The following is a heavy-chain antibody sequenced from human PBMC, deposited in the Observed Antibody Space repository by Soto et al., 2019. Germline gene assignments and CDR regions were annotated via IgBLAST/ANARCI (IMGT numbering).Heavy chain of an antibody. Sequence: QVQVKESGPGLVKPSETLSLTCTVSGGSITDYSWSWIRQSAGKGLEWLGRISTHGNSQYHPSLRSRVTVSIETSKTQFPANLSSVTAAGTAVNYCAIESGDNWTHEVDWGQGTLVTVSS. CDR2: ISTHGNS. J-gene: IGHJ4*02. CDR1: GGSITDYS. D-gene: IGHD1-26*01. V-gene: IGHV4-4*07. CDR3: AIESGDNWTHEVD.